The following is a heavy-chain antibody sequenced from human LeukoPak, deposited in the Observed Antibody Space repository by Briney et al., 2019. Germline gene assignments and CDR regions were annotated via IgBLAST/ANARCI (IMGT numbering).Heavy chain of an antibody. CDR3: ARESTRDRPGC. J-gene: IGHJ4*02. CDR2: IDQDESDE. D-gene: IGHD6-19*01. Sequence: GGSLRLSCAASTFTFRNYWMSWVRQAPGKGLEWVANIDQDESDENYVDSVKGRFTISRDDAKNLLYLQMSSLRAEDTAVYYCARESTRDRPGCWGQGTLVTVSS. CDR1: TFTFRNYW. V-gene: IGHV3-7*01.